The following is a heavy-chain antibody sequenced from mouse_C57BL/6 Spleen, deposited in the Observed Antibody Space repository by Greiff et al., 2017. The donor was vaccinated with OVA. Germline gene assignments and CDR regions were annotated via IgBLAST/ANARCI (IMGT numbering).Heavy chain of an antibody. CDR1: GFNIKDYY. Sequence: EVKLQQSGAELVKPGASVKLSCTASGFNIKDYYMHWVKQRTEQGLEWIGRIDPEDGETKYAPKFQGKATITADTSSNTAYLQLSSLTSEDTAVYYCARGGTDGSSYGWFAYWGQGTLVTVSA. D-gene: IGHD1-1*01. CDR2: IDPEDGET. J-gene: IGHJ3*01. V-gene: IGHV14-2*01. CDR3: ARGGTDGSSYGWFAY.